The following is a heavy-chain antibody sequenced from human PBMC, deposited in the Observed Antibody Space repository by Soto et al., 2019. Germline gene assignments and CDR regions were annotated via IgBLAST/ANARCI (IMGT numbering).Heavy chain of an antibody. Sequence: ASVKVSCKASGGTFDNFIMNWVRQTPGRGLEWMGGIVPMLGTPTYAEKFKGRVTISATGSTSTMYMEVTSLRSEDTAIYYCARNGTYSSPLSQYSGMDVWGQGTTVTVSS. V-gene: IGHV1-69*13. CDR1: GGTFDNFI. D-gene: IGHD1-26*01. J-gene: IGHJ6*02. CDR3: ARNGTYSSPLSQYSGMDV. CDR2: IVPMLGTP.